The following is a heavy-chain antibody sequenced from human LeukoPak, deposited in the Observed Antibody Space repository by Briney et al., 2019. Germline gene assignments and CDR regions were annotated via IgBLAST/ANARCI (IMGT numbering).Heavy chain of an antibody. CDR2: INPNSGGT. J-gene: IGHJ6*02. Sequence: ASVKVSCKASGYTFTGYYMHWVRQAPGQGLEWVGWINPNSGGTNYAQNFQGRVTMTRDTSISTAYMELSRLRSDDTAIYYCARRSAIKLYYYGMDVWGQGTTVTVSS. CDR1: GYTFTGYY. V-gene: IGHV1-2*02. CDR3: ARRSAIKLYYYGMDV. D-gene: IGHD2-21*02.